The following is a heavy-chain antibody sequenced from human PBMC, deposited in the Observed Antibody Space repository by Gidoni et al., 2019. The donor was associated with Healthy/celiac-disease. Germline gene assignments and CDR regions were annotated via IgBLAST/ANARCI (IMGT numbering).Heavy chain of an antibody. J-gene: IGHJ4*02. CDR1: GYSFTSYW. CDR3: ARHGDGSGCYSDFDY. CDR2: IYPGDSDT. V-gene: IGHV5-51*01. D-gene: IGHD6-19*01. Sequence: EVQLVQSGAEVTKPGASLKISCKGSGYSFTSYWIGWVRQMPGKCLEWLEIIYPGDSDTRYSPSFQGQVTISADKSISTAYLQWSSLKASDTAMYYCARHGDGSGCYSDFDYWGQGTLVTVSS.